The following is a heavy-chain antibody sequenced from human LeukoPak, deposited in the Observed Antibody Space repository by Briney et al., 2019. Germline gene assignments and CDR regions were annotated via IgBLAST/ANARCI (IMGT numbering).Heavy chain of an antibody. CDR3: ARDTSPYTGTIWSDAFDI. V-gene: IGHV3-7*01. Sequence: GGSLRLSCAVSGFTFSDYLMTWVRQAPGKGLEWVANIKQDGSEKNYVDSVKGRFTISRDNAKNSVYLQMHSLRGEDTAVYYCARDTSPYTGTIWSDAFDIWGQGTMVTVSS. J-gene: IGHJ3*02. CDR1: GFTFSDYL. D-gene: IGHD2-2*01. CDR2: IKQDGSEK.